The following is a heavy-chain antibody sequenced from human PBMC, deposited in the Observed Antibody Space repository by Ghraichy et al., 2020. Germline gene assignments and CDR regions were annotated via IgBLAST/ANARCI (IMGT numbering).Heavy chain of an antibody. CDR2: IHSESSGGDT. CDR3: ARSQKGGSYGFDC. D-gene: IGHD4-17*01. V-gene: IGHV3-53*01. CDR1: GFTVSTNY. Sequence: GGSLRLSCAASGFTVSTNYLSWVRQAPGKGLEWVSAIHSESSGGDTYYADSVKGRFTISRDTSNNTLYLQMNSLRAEDTAVYYCARSQKGGSYGFDCWGQGTLVSVSS. J-gene: IGHJ4*02.